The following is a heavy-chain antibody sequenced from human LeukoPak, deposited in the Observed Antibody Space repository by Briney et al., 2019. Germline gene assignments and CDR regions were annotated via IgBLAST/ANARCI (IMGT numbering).Heavy chain of an antibody. V-gene: IGHV3-7*03. CDR3: ARAEWSNWYFDL. CDR2: IKQDGSEK. CDR1: GFTFSTYW. Sequence: VQLGGSLRLSCAASGFTFSTYWMNWVRQAPGKGLEWGANIKQDGSEKYYVDSVKGRFTLSRDSAKNSLYLQMNSLRAEDTAVYYCARAEWSNWYFDLWGRGTLVTVSS. D-gene: IGHD3-3*01. J-gene: IGHJ2*01.